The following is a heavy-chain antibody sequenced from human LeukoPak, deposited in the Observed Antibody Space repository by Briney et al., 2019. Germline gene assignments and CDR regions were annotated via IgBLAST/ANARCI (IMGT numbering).Heavy chain of an antibody. Sequence: VASVKVSCKVSGYTLTELSMHWVRRAPGKGLEWMGGFDPEDGETIYAQKFQGRVTMTEDTSTDTAYMELSSLRSEDTAVYYCATEGVPYSSGWYVSSRNFDYWGQGTLVTVSS. CDR1: GYTLTELS. J-gene: IGHJ4*02. CDR2: FDPEDGET. V-gene: IGHV1-24*01. CDR3: ATEGVPYSSGWYVSSRNFDY. D-gene: IGHD6-19*01.